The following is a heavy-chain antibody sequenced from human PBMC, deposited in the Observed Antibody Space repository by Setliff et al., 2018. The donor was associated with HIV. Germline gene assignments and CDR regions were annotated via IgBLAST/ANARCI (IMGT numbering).Heavy chain of an antibody. J-gene: IGHJ4*02. CDR2: IYYSGTT. CDR3: AGGPGTTSIDY. Sequence: PSETLSLTCTVSGVSLSSDNYYWTWIRQSPGKGLEWIGHIYYSGTTQYTPSLQSRVSVSVDRSKNQFSLRLRPVTVADTAVYYCAGGPGTTSIDYRAQGTLVTVSS. V-gene: IGHV4-30-4*08. D-gene: IGHD1-26*01. CDR1: GVSLSSDNYY.